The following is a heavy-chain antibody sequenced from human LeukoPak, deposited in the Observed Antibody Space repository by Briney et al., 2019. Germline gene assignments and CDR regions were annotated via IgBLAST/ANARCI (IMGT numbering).Heavy chain of an antibody. CDR1: GYTFTSYD. D-gene: IGHD3-3*01. J-gene: IGHJ6*02. Sequence: ASVKVSCKASGYTFTSYDINWVRQATGQGLEWMGWMNPNSGNTGYAQKFQGRVTMTRNTSISTAYMELSSLRSEDTAVYYCARSLPHYDFWSGKIGYYYYGMDVWGQGTTVTVSS. V-gene: IGHV1-8*01. CDR3: ARSLPHYDFWSGKIGYYYYGMDV. CDR2: MNPNSGNT.